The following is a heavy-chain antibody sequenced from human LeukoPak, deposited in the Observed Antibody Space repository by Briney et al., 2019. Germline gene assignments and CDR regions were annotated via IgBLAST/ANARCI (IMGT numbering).Heavy chain of an antibody. J-gene: IGHJ6*02. CDR2: IYSGGST. CDR3: AILSDTAMANYYYYGMDV. D-gene: IGHD5-18*01. CDR1: GFTVSSNY. V-gene: IGHV3-53*01. Sequence: SGGSLRLSCAASGFTVSSNYMSWVRQAPGKGLEWVSVIYSGGSTYYADSVKGRFTISRDNSKNTLYLQMNSLRAEDTAVYYCAILSDTAMANYYYYGMDVWGQGTTVTVSS.